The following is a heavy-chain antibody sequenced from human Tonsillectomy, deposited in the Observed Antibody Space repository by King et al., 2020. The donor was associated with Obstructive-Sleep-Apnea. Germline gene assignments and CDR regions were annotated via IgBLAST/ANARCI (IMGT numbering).Heavy chain of an antibody. J-gene: IGHJ4*02. CDR1: GYTFTSYY. V-gene: IGHV1-46*03. CDR3: ATPAAGTEWGFDY. Sequence: VQLVESGAEVKKPGASVKVSCKASGYTFTSYYMHWVRQAPGQGLEWMGIINPSGGSTSYAHKFQGRVTMTRDTATSTVYMELSSLRSEDTAVYYCATPAAGTEWGFDYWGQGTLVTVSS. CDR2: INPSGGST. D-gene: IGHD6-13*01.